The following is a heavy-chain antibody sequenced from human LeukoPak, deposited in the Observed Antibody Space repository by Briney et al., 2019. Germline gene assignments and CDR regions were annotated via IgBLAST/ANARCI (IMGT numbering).Heavy chain of an antibody. D-gene: IGHD3-22*01. CDR2: VYYSGRT. J-gene: IGHJ3*02. CDR3: VRETATYYYDSRGYYRQIEVFDI. V-gene: IGHV4-61*01. Sequence: TSETLSLTCSVSGDSVRSDSHYWSWIRQPPGKGLEWIGNVYYSGRTAYNPSLKSRVTISVDISKNQFSLQLNSVTAADTAVYYCVRETATYYYDSRGYYRQIEVFDIWGQGTPVIVSS. CDR1: GDSVRSDSHY.